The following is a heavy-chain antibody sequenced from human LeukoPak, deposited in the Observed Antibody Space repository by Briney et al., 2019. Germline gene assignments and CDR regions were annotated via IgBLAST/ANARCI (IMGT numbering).Heavy chain of an antibody. Sequence: ASVTVSFKASGFTFTSSAMQWVRQARGQRREGRGWIVVGSGNTNYAQKFQERVTITRDMSTSTAYMELSSLRSEDTAVYYCAAVFGIAAAGTVPFDYWGQGTLVTVSS. CDR1: GFTFTSSA. CDR2: IVVGSGNT. J-gene: IGHJ4*02. V-gene: IGHV1-58*02. D-gene: IGHD6-13*01. CDR3: AAVFGIAAAGTVPFDY.